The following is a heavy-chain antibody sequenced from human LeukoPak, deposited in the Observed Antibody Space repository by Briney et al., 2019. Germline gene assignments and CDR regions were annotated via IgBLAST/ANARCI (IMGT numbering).Heavy chain of an antibody. J-gene: IGHJ4*02. Sequence: SETLSLTCTVSGGSINSGVYIWTWIRQPPGKGLEWIGRFHHAGSPSYNPSLQSRVTISADTSKNQFSLNLRSVSDADTAVYYCARGLTTDKIDYWGQGTLVTVSS. CDR2: FHHAGSP. CDR1: GGSINSGVYI. CDR3: ARGLTTDKIDY. V-gene: IGHV4-30-4*01. D-gene: IGHD4-17*01.